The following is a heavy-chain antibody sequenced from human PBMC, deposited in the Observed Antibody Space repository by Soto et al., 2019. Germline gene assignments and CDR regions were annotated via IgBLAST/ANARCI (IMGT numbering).Heavy chain of an antibody. V-gene: IGHV3-30*18. CDR1: GFTFSSYG. J-gene: IGHJ4*02. CDR3: AKEFGAYTFGIAAAGTPYDY. Sequence: GGSLRLSCAASGFTFSSYGMHWVRQAPGKGLEWVAVISYDGSNKYYADSVKGRFTISRDNSKNTLYLQMNSLRAEDTAVYYCAKEFGAYTFGIAAAGTPYDYWGQGTLVTVSS. D-gene: IGHD6-13*01. CDR2: ISYDGSNK.